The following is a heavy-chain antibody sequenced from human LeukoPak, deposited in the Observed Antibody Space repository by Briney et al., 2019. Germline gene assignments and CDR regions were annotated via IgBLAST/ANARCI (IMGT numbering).Heavy chain of an antibody. D-gene: IGHD3-10*01. CDR2: IYYDGST. V-gene: IGHV4-31*03. CDR1: GGSISTATYY. CDR3: GRFLRDYYGSGAGTPQYYFDY. Sequence: SETLSLTCNVSGGSISTATYYWSGVRQHPGKGLEWIGYIYYDGSTYYNPSLKSRVTISVDTSRNQFSLKLNSVTAADTAVYYCGRFLRDYYGSGAGTPQYYFDYWGQGILVTVSS. J-gene: IGHJ4*02.